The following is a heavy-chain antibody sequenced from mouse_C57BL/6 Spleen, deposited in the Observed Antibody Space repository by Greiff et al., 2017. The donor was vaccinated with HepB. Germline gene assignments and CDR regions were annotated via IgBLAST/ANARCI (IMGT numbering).Heavy chain of an antibody. D-gene: IGHD2-4*01. Sequence: QVQLQQPGAELVRPGSSVKLSCKASGYTFTSYWMHWVKQRPIQGLEWIGNIDPSDSETHYNQKFKDKATLTVDKSSSTAYMQLSSLTSEDSAVYYCARSGDYDGDAMDYWGQGTSVTVSS. J-gene: IGHJ4*01. CDR2: IDPSDSET. V-gene: IGHV1-52*01. CDR3: ARSGDYDGDAMDY. CDR1: GYTFTSYW.